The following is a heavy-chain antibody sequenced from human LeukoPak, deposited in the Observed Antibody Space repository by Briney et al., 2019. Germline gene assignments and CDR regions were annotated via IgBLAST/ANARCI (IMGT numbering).Heavy chain of an antibody. Sequence: PGGSLRLSCAASGFTFSSYAMHWVRQAPGKGLEWVAVISYDGSNKYYADSVKARFTISRDNSKNTLYLQMSSLRAEDTAVYYCATAGAAGGYFDYWGQGTLVTVSS. V-gene: IGHV3-30*15. CDR1: GFTFSSYA. D-gene: IGHD6-13*01. CDR3: ATAGAAGGYFDY. J-gene: IGHJ4*02. CDR2: ISYDGSNK.